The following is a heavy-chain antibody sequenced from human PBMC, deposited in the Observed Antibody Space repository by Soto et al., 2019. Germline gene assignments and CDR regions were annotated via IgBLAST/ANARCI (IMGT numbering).Heavy chain of an antibody. CDR2: ISYDGSNK. CDR1: GFTFSSYG. Sequence: GGSLRLSCAASGFTFSSYGMHWVHQAPGKGLEWVAVISYDGSNKYYADSVKGRFTISRDNSKNTLYLQMNSLRAEDTAVYYCAKDLGGSYDFWSGYHDAFDIWGQGTMVTVSS. D-gene: IGHD3-3*01. J-gene: IGHJ3*02. V-gene: IGHV3-30*18. CDR3: AKDLGGSYDFWSGYHDAFDI.